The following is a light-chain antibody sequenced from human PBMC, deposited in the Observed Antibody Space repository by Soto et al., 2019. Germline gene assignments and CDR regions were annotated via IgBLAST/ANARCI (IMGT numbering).Light chain of an antibody. J-gene: IGLJ1*01. CDR2: EVT. Sequence: QSVLTQPASVSGSPGQSITVSCTGTSSDVGGHNYVSWFQQHPGQAPKLLIYEVTTRPSGVSTRFSGSKSGNTASLTISGLEAEDEADDHCSSYSSSGTLFVFGTGTKVTVL. V-gene: IGLV2-14*01. CDR1: SSDVGGHNY. CDR3: SSYSSSGTLFV.